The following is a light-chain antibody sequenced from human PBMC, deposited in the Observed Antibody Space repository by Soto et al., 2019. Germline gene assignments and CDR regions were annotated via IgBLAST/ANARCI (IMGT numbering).Light chain of an antibody. CDR3: QQYNNWPWT. V-gene: IGKV3-15*01. CDR1: QSISDT. J-gene: IGKJ1*01. Sequence: EIVMTQSPATLSVSPGGRATLSCRASQSISDTLAWYQQKPGQAPRLLIYSASRGATGFPARFSRRGSGTDVTLSISSLQSEDCAVYYCQQYNNWPWTFGQGTKVEIK. CDR2: SAS.